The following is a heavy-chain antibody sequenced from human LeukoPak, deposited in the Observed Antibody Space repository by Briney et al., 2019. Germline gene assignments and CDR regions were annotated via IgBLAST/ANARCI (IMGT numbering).Heavy chain of an antibody. CDR2: IYSGGST. Sequence: GGSLRLSCAASGFTVSSNYMSWVRQAPGKGLEWVSVIYSGGSTYYADSVKGRFTISRHNSKNTLYLQMNSLRAEDTAVYYCARALTWGSYYDILTGYYSFDYWGQGTLVTVSS. V-gene: IGHV3-53*01. D-gene: IGHD3-9*01. J-gene: IGHJ4*02. CDR3: ARALTWGSYYDILTGYYSFDY. CDR1: GFTVSSNY.